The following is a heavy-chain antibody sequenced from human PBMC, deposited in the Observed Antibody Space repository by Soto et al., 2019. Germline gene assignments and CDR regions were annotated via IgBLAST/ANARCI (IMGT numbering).Heavy chain of an antibody. D-gene: IGHD3-16*01. CDR2: ISAYNGNT. CDR3: ARGGTPIDY. CDR1: GYTFTNFG. J-gene: IGHJ4*02. Sequence: QVQLVQSGAEVKKPGASVKVSCKASGYTFTNFGISWVRQAPGQGLAWMGWISAYNGNTHYAQKIQGRVTMTTDTSTGTAYMEVRSLRFEDTAVYYCARGGTPIDYWAQGPLVTVSS. V-gene: IGHV1-18*01.